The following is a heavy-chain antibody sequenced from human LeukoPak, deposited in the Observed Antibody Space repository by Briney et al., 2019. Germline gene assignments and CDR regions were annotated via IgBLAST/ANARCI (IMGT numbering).Heavy chain of an antibody. Sequence: ASVKVSCKASGYTFTSYYIHWVRQAPGQGLEWMGIINPSGGSTTYAQKFQGRVTMTRDTSTNTVYMELSSLRPEDTAMYYCSKTIFGVVPSESDYWGQGTLVTVSS. CDR3: SKTIFGVVPSESDY. V-gene: IGHV1-46*01. J-gene: IGHJ4*02. D-gene: IGHD3-3*01. CDR2: INPSGGST. CDR1: GYTFTSYY.